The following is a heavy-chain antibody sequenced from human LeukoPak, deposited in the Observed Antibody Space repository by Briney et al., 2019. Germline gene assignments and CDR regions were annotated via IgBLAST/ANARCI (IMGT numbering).Heavy chain of an antibody. J-gene: IGHJ4*02. CDR3: ARGGYYDSSGFDN. CDR2: INPNSGGT. Sequence: ASVKVSCKASGYTFTRYYLHWVRQAPGQGLEGMGCINPNSGGTKHGQKLQGRVSMPRDTSISTAYMELTGLGSDDTAVYYCARGGYYDSSGFDNWGQRTLVTVSS. CDR1: GYTFTRYY. D-gene: IGHD3-22*01. V-gene: IGHV1-2*02.